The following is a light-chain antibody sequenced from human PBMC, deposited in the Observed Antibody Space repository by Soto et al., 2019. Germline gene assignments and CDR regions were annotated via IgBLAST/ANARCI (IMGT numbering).Light chain of an antibody. CDR2: DAS. CDR1: QSVSSD. V-gene: IGKV3-11*01. CDR3: QQRSNRIT. J-gene: IGKJ5*01. Sequence: EIVLTQSPDTLSLSPGERGTLSCRASQSVSSDLAWYQQKPGQAPRLLIYDASNRAAGIPARFSGSGSGTDFTLTISSLEPEDFAVYYCQQRSNRITFGQGTRLEIK.